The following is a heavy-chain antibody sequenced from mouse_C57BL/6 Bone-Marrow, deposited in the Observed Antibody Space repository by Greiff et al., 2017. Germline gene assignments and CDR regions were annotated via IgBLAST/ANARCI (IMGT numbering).Heavy chain of an antibody. D-gene: IGHD1-1*01. CDR1: GFTFSDYY. Sequence: EVKLVESGGGLVQPGGSLKLSCAASGFTFSDYYMYWVRQTPEKRLEWVAYISNGGGSTYYPDTVKGRFTISRDNAKNTLYLQMSRLKSEDTAMYYCARPTVVSLYAMDYWGQGASVTVSS. V-gene: IGHV5-12*01. J-gene: IGHJ4*01. CDR2: ISNGGGST. CDR3: ARPTVVSLYAMDY.